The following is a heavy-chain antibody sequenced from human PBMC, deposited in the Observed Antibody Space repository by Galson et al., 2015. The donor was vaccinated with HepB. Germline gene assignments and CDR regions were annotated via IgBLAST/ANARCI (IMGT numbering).Heavy chain of an antibody. CDR3: AKENSGRLLY. Sequence: SLRLSCAASGFTFDDYTMHWVRQAPGKGLEWVSLISWDGGSTYYADSVKGRFTISRDNSKNSLYLQMNSLRTEDTALYYYAKENSGRLLYWGPGTLVTVSS. V-gene: IGHV3-43*01. J-gene: IGHJ4*02. CDR2: ISWDGGST. CDR1: GFTFDDYT. D-gene: IGHD1-26*01.